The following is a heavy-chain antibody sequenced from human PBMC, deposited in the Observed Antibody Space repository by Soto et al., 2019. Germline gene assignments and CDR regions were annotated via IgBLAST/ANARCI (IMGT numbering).Heavy chain of an antibody. CDR1: GGSFSGYY. CDR2: INHSGST. CDR3: ARGGIAAAGGYNWFDP. J-gene: IGHJ5*02. D-gene: IGHD6-13*01. Sequence: PSETLSLTCAVYGGSFSGYYWSWIRQPPGKGLEWIGEINHSGSTNYNPSLKSRVTISVDTSKSQFSLKLSSVTAADTAVYYCARGGIAAAGGYNWFDPWGQGTLVTVSS. V-gene: IGHV4-34*01.